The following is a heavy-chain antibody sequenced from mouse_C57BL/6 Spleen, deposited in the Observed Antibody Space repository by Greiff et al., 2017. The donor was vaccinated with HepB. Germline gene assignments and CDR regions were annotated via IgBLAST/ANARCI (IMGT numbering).Heavy chain of an antibody. D-gene: IGHD1-1*01. Sequence: EVKLVESGGGLVKPGGSLKLSCAASGFTFSDYGMHWVRQAPEKGLEWVAYISSGSSTIYYADTVKGRFTISRDNAKNTLFLQMTSLRSEDTAMYYCARPGDYYGSSYPDYWGQGTTLTVSS. CDR2: ISSGSSTI. V-gene: IGHV5-17*01. CDR3: ARPGDYYGSSYPDY. J-gene: IGHJ2*01. CDR1: GFTFSDYG.